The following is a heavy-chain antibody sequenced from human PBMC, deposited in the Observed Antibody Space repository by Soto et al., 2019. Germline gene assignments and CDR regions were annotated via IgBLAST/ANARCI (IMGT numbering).Heavy chain of an antibody. Sequence: ASVKVSCKASGYTFTSYYMHWVRQAPGQGLEWMGIINPSGGSTSYAQKFQGRVTMTRDTSTSTVYMELSSLRSEDTAVYYCARAGNYGSGSSHNWFDPWGQGTMVTVYS. J-gene: IGHJ5*02. CDR2: INPSGGST. D-gene: IGHD3-10*01. CDR1: GYTFTSYY. CDR3: ARAGNYGSGSSHNWFDP. V-gene: IGHV1-46*01.